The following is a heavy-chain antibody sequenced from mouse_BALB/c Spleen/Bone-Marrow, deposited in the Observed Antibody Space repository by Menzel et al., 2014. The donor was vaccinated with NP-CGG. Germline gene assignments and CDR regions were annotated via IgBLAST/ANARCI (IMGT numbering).Heavy chain of an antibody. CDR1: GFNIKDTY. CDR3: AYGSSYDYFDY. J-gene: IGHJ2*01. Sequence: LVESGAALVKPGASVKLSCTASGFNIKDTYMHWVKQRPEQGLEWIGRIDPANGNTKYDPKFQGKATITADTSSNTAYLQLSSLTSEDTAVYYCAYGSSYDYFDYWGQGTTLTVSS. D-gene: IGHD1-1*01. V-gene: IGHV14-3*02. CDR2: IDPANGNT.